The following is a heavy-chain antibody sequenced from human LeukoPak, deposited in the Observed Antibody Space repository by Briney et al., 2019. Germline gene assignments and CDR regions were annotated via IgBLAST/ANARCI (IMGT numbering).Heavy chain of an antibody. J-gene: IGHJ3*01. CDR2: IYGGGST. CDR3: ARERVACSGGTCYSDGFDV. CDR1: GVTVSSNY. V-gene: IGHV3-66*01. Sequence: GGSLRLSCAASGVTVSSNYMSWVRQAPGKGLEWVSAIYGGGSTSHADAVKGRFIISRDNSKTTLYLQMNSLRAEDTAVYHCARERVACSGGTCYSDGFDVWGQGTMVTVSS. D-gene: IGHD2-15*01.